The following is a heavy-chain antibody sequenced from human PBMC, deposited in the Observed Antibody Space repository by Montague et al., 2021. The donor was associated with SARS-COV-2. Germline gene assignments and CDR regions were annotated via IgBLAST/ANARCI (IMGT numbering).Heavy chain of an antibody. Sequence: SLRLSCAASGFTVSSNSMNWVRQAPGKGLEWVSVIYSGGSTYYADSVEGRFTISRDNSKNTLYLQMNSLRAEETAVYYCARDAGGNFPTSFDYWGQGTLVTVSS. V-gene: IGHV3-53*01. CDR2: IYSGGST. CDR1: GFTVSSNS. D-gene: IGHD4-23*01. J-gene: IGHJ4*02. CDR3: ARDAGGNFPTSFDY.